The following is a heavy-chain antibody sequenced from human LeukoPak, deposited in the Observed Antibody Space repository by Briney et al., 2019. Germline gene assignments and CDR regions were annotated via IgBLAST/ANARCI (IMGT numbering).Heavy chain of an antibody. CDR3: AILSDGAYCGGDCFYLDY. CDR1: GGTFSSHA. D-gene: IGHD2-21*02. V-gene: IGHV1-69*10. J-gene: IGHJ4*02. Sequence: SVKVSGKASGGTFSSHAMNWVRQAPGQGLEWMGGIIPILDITNYAQKFQGRVTITADKSTGTAYMELSSLTTEDTAMYYCAILSDGAYCGGDCFYLDYWGQGTLVTVSS. CDR2: IIPILDIT.